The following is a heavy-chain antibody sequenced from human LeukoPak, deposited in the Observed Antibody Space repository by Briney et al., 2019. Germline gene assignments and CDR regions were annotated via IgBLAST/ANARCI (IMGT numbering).Heavy chain of an antibody. CDR1: GFTFSSYA. V-gene: IGHV3-48*01. Sequence: GGSLRLSCAASGFTFSSYAMSWVRQAPGKGLEWVSYITNSGNSKSYADSVKGRFTISRDNSKNTLYLQMNSLRAEDTAVYYCARAPIGGVVVINLDYWGQGTLVTVSS. CDR2: ITNSGNSK. D-gene: IGHD3-22*01. J-gene: IGHJ4*02. CDR3: ARAPIGGVVVINLDY.